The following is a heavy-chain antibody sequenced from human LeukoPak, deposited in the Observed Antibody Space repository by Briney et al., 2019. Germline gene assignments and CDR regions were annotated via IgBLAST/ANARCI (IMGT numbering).Heavy chain of an antibody. J-gene: IGHJ4*02. V-gene: IGHV4-59*01. CDR1: GAPLSSYY. CDR3: ARSRVIGASPYYCDY. CDR2: IYYDGST. D-gene: IGHD1-26*01. Sequence: SETLSLTYTVSGAPLSSYYWSWIRQPPGKGLEWIGYIYYDGSTNYNPSLQSRVTISVDTSKNQFSVKLSSVTAADTAVYYCARSRVIGASPYYCDYWGQGTLVTVSS.